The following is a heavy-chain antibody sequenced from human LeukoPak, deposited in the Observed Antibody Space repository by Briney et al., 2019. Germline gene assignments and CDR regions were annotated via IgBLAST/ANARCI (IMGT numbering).Heavy chain of an antibody. Sequence: ASVTVSCKASEYTFIGYYMHWVRQAHGQGPEWMGWINPNGGATNYAQKFQGRVTMTRDTSISTAYMELSRLRSDDTAVYYCARVRLNAFDMWGQGTMVIVSS. J-gene: IGHJ3*02. D-gene: IGHD3-16*01. V-gene: IGHV1-2*02. CDR1: EYTFIGYY. CDR2: INPNGGAT. CDR3: ARVRLNAFDM.